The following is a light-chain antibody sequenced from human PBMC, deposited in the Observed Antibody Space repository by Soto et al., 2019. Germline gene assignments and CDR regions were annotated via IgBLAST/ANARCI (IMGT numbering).Light chain of an antibody. CDR2: GTS. Sequence: EVVLTQSPGTLSLSPGEGATLSCRVSQTLSSAYLAWYQQKPGQAPRLLIYGTSNRATGIPDRFTGSGSGTDLTLTISSLEPEDFAVYYCEQYGSSPPSITFGQGTRLEIK. CDR1: QTLSSAY. J-gene: IGKJ5*01. CDR3: EQYGSSPPSIT. V-gene: IGKV3-20*01.